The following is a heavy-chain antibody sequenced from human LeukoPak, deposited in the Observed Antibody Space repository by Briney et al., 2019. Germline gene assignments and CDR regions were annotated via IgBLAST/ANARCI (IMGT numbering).Heavy chain of an antibody. CDR1: GFTFSDYY. V-gene: IGHV3-11*04. CDR3: AKGKIAAAGSFDY. J-gene: IGHJ4*02. Sequence: GGSLRLSCAASGFTFSDYYMSRIRQAPGKGVEWVSYISSSGSTIYYADSVKGRFTISRDNAKNSLYLQMNSLRAEDTAVYYCAKGKIAAAGSFDYWGQGTLVTVSS. CDR2: ISSSGSTI. D-gene: IGHD6-13*01.